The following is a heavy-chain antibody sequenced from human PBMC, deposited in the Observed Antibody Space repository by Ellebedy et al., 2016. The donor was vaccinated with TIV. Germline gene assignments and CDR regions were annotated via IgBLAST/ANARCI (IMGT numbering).Heavy chain of an antibody. J-gene: IGHJ6*02. CDR1: GFTFGDYA. Sequence: GESLKISXTVSGFTFGDYAMSWVRQAPGKGLEWVSFIRSKAYGGTTEYAASVKGRFTISRDDSKSIAYLQMNSLKAEDTAVYYCTRDLTTLAAAGTGIYYYTMDVWGQGTTVTVSS. CDR3: TRDLTTLAAAGTGIYYYTMDV. CDR2: IRSKAYGGTT. D-gene: IGHD6-13*01. V-gene: IGHV3-49*04.